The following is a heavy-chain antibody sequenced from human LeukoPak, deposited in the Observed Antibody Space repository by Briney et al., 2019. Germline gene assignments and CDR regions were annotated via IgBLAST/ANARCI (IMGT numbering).Heavy chain of an antibody. D-gene: IGHD2-15*01. J-gene: IGHJ4*02. V-gene: IGHV3-21*01. CDR1: GFTFSSYS. CDR2: ISSSSSYI. CDR3: ARGYCSGGSCYSSGFDY. Sequence: GGSLRLSCAASGFTFSSYSTNWVRQAPGKGLEWISSISSSSSYIYYADSAKGRFTISRDNAKNSLYLQMNSLRAEDTAVYYCARGYCSGGSCYSSGFDYWGQGTLVTVSS.